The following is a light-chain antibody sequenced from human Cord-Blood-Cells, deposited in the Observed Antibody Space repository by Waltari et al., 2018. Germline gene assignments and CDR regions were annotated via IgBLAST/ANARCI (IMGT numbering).Light chain of an antibody. CDR2: DVS. Sequence: QSALTQPASVSGSPGQSITLSCTGTSSDVGGYTSVSWYQQHPGKAPKLMIYDVSNRPSGVSNRFSGSKSGNTASLTISGLQAEDEADYYCSSYTSSRTRVFGTGTKVTVL. CDR3: SSYTSSRTRV. CDR1: SSDVGGYTS. V-gene: IGLV2-14*01. J-gene: IGLJ1*01.